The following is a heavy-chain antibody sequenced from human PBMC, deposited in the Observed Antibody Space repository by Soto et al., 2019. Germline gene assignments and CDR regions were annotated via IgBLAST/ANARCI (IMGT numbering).Heavy chain of an antibody. D-gene: IGHD2-2*03. CDR3: ARLGYCSSTSCPGTKLYYYYYYMDV. V-gene: IGHV4-59*08. CDR1: GGSISSYY. J-gene: IGHJ6*03. CDR2: IYYSGST. Sequence: SETLSLTCTVSGGSISSYYWSWIRQPPGKGLEWIGYIYYSGSTNYNPSLKSRVTISVDTSKNQFSLKLSSVTAADTAVYYCARLGYCSSTSCPGTKLYYYYYYMDVWGKGTTVTVSS.